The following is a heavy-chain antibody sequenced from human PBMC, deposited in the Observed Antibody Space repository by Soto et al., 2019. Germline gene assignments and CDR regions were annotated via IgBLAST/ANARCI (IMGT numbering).Heavy chain of an antibody. CDR3: AGGSDVASSYYYYYGIDV. Sequence: QVQLVQSGAEVKKPGSSVKVSCKASGGTFSSYAISWVRQAPGQGLEWMGGIIPILGTANYAQKFQGRVTITADEWMRDGYMELGSVGSEDTAVYYFAGGSDVASSYYYYYGIDVCCRGSTVAVSS. V-gene: IGHV1-69*01. CDR2: IIPILGTA. CDR1: GGTFSSYA. D-gene: IGHD3-16*01. J-gene: IGHJ6*02.